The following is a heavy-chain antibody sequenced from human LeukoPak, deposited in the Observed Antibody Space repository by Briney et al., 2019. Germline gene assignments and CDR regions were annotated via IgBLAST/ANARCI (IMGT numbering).Heavy chain of an antibody. CDR1: GFTFHDFA. CDR3: AKPTLPSRWLQPRNDAFDI. D-gene: IGHD5-24*01. V-gene: IGHV3-30-3*02. J-gene: IGHJ3*02. Sequence: PGRSLRLSCAASGFTFHDFAMHWVRQAPGKGLEWVAIISYDGNNQYYADSVKGRFTISRDNSKNTLYLQMTSLSAEDTAVYYCAKPTLPSRWLQPRNDAFDIWGQGTMVTVSS. CDR2: ISYDGNNQ.